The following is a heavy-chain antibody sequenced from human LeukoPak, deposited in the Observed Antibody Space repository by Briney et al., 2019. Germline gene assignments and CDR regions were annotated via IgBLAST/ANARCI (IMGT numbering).Heavy chain of an antibody. CDR2: INPSGGST. D-gene: IGHD6-19*01. CDR3: ARDASGWLGGGLDHYYMDV. J-gene: IGHJ6*03. V-gene: IGHV1-46*01. Sequence: ASVKVSCKASGYTFTSYYMHWVRQAPGQGLEWMGIINPSGGSTSYAQKFQGRVTMTRDMSTSTVYMELSSLRSEDTAVYYCARDASGWLGGGLDHYYMDVWGKGTTVTVSS. CDR1: GYTFTSYY.